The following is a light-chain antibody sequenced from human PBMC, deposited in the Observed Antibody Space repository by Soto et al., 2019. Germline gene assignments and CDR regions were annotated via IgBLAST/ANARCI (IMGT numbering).Light chain of an antibody. CDR2: DNN. J-gene: IGLJ2*01. CDR3: QVWDSSSDRLVV. CDR1: DNGSKP. V-gene: IGLV3-21*02. Sequence: SYELTQPPSVSVAPGQTARITWGGSDNGSKPVHWYQQKPGQAPVLVVFDNNDRASGIPERLSGSNSGNTATLTISRVEAGDEADYYCQVWDSSSDRLVVFGGGTKLTVL.